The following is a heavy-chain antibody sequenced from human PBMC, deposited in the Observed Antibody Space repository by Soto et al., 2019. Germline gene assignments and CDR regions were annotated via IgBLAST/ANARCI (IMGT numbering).Heavy chain of an antibody. CDR3: ARWGTRYWFDP. Sequence: EVQLVESGGGLVKPGGSLRLSCAASGFTFSSYSMNWVRLASGKGLEWVSSISSSSGYIYYAVSAQGRFTISRDNAKNSLYPRMTSLRAEDTAVYYCARWGTRYWFDPWGQGTLVTVSS. CDR1: GFTFSSYS. V-gene: IGHV3-21*01. J-gene: IGHJ5*02. D-gene: IGHD3-16*01. CDR2: ISSSSGYI.